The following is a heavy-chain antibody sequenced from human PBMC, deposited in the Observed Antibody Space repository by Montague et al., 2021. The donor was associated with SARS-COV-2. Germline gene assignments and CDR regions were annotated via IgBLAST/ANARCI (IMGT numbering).Heavy chain of an antibody. D-gene: IGHD5-12*01. J-gene: IGHJ6*02. Sequence: SLRLSCAASGFTFEDYAMHWVRQAPGKGLEWVSGISWNSGRLDYADYVKGRFTISRDNAKNSLYLQMNSLRAEDTALYYCAKGYFHSGHDRSWDYGMDVWGQGTTVTVSS. CDR2: ISWNSGRL. V-gene: IGHV3-9*01. CDR3: AKGYFHSGHDRSWDYGMDV. CDR1: GFTFEDYA.